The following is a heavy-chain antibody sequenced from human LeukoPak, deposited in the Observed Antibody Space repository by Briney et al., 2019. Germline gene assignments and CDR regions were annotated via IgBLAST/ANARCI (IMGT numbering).Heavy chain of an antibody. V-gene: IGHV1-24*01. D-gene: IGHD3-10*01. CDR1: GYTLTELS. Sequence: GASVKVSCKVSGYTLTELSMHWLGQAPGIGLGWMGGFDPEDGETIYAQQFQGRVTMTDEASTDTAYMELSSLKSQDTAVYYCATLPFYGSGSYYTLPFDYWGQGTLVTVSS. J-gene: IGHJ4*02. CDR2: FDPEDGET. CDR3: ATLPFYGSGSYYTLPFDY.